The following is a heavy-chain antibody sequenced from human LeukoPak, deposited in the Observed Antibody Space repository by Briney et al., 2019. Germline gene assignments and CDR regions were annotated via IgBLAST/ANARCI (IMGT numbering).Heavy chain of an antibody. CDR3: ASGRWLQFDY. V-gene: IGHV6-1*01. Sequence: PSETLSLTCVISGDSVSNNSGAWNWVRESPSRGLEWLGRTYYRSKWHNDYAVSVKSRITINPGTSKNQFSLQLNSVTPEDTAVYYCASGRWLQFDYWGQGTLVTVSS. D-gene: IGHD5-24*01. J-gene: IGHJ4*02. CDR1: GDSVSNNSGA. CDR2: TYYRSKWHN.